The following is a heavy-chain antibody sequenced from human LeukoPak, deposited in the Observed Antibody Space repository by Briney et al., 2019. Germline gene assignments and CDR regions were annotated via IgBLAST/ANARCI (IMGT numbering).Heavy chain of an antibody. CDR2: IIPIFGTA. CDR3: ARGFDSSGYYLYYFDY. D-gene: IGHD3-22*01. CDR1: GGTFSSYA. J-gene: IGHJ4*02. Sequence: SVKVSCKASGGTFSSYAISWVRQAPGQGLEWMGGIIPIFGTANYAQKFQGRVTITADESTSTAYMELSSLRSEDTAVYYCARGFDSSGYYLYYFDYWGQGTLVTVPS. V-gene: IGHV1-69*13.